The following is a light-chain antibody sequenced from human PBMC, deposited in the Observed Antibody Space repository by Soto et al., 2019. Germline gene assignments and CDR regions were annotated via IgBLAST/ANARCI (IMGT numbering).Light chain of an antibody. CDR2: DVS. Sequence: QSVLTQPASVSGSPGQSITISCTGTSSDVGGYNYVSWYQQLPGKAPKLMIYDVSDRPSGVSNRFSGFKSGNTASLTISGLQAEDEADYYCSSYTSSSLYVFGTGTKVTVL. CDR3: SSYTSSSLYV. V-gene: IGLV2-14*01. CDR1: SSDVGGYNY. J-gene: IGLJ1*01.